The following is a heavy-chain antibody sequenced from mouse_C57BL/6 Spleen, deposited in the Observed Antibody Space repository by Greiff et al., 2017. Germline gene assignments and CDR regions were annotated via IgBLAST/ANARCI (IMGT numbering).Heavy chain of an antibody. D-gene: IGHD1-1*01. V-gene: IGHV1-82*01. CDR1: GYAFSSSW. CDR2: IYPGDGDT. CDR3: ARTGYYYGSSPFDY. Sequence: VQLQQSGPELVKPGASVKISCKASGYAFSSSWMNWVKQRPGKGLEWIGRIYPGDGDTNYNGKFKGKATLTADKSSSTAYMQLSSLKSEDSAVCFCARTGYYYGSSPFDYWGPGTTLTVSS. J-gene: IGHJ2*01.